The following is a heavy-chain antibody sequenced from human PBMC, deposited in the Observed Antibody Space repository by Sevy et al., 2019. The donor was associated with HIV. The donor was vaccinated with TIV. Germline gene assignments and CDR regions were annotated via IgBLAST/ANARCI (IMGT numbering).Heavy chain of an antibody. D-gene: IGHD3-22*01. CDR3: AITREYYSDSSGYFDY. V-gene: IGHV1-24*01. J-gene: IGHJ4*02. Sequence: ASVKVSCKISGYTLTEFSMHWVRQVPGKGLEWMGSFDPEDAKTIYAQKFQGRVTMTEDTSTDTAYMELRSLRFEDTAMYYCAITREYYSDSSGYFDYWGQGTLVTVSS. CDR2: FDPEDAKT. CDR1: GYTLTEFS.